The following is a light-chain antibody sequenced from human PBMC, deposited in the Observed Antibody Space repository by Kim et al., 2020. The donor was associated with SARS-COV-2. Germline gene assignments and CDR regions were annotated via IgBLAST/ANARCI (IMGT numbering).Light chain of an antibody. CDR2: DAS. J-gene: IGKJ4*01. CDR1: QSIDTS. CDR3: QQRDSWPPAVS. V-gene: IGKV3-11*01. Sequence: PGERATLSCRASQSIDTSLGWYQHRPGQASRLLVYDASIRATGVPDRFSGSGSGTDFTLTISSLEPEDFSTYYCQQRDSWPPAVSFGGGTKVDIK.